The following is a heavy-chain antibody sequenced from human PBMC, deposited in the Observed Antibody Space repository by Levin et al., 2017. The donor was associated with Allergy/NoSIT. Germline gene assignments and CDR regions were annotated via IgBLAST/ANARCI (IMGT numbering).Heavy chain of an antibody. J-gene: IGHJ4*02. CDR1: GFTFSSYA. CDR2: ISGSGGTA. CDR3: AKARSYYGDYSSRFDS. D-gene: IGHD4-17*01. V-gene: IGHV3-23*01. Sequence: GESLKISCAASGFTFSSYAMSWVRQAPGKGLEWVSAISGSGGTAYYADSVKGRFTISRDNSKNTLYLQMNSLRAEDTAIYYCAKARSYYGDYSSRFDSWGQGTLVTVSS.